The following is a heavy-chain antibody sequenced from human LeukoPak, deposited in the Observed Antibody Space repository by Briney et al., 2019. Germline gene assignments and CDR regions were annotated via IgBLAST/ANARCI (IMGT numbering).Heavy chain of an antibody. Sequence: PSGTLSLTCAVSGGSISSSNWWSWVRQAPGKGLEWVSSLRGPEGSPFYADSVKGRFTISRDNSKNTLYLQMNSLSAEDTALYYCAKVPTYLNILTGFPFDIWGQGTMVTVSS. CDR3: AKVPTYLNILTGFPFDI. J-gene: IGHJ3*02. D-gene: IGHD3-9*01. CDR2: LRGPEGSP. V-gene: IGHV3-23*01. CDR1: GGSISSSN.